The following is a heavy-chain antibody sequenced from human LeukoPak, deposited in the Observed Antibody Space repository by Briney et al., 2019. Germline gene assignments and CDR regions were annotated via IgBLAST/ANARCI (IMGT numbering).Heavy chain of an antibody. V-gene: IGHV4-39*01. J-gene: IGHJ3*02. D-gene: IGHD6-6*01. Sequence: KPSETLSLTCTVSGGSISSGSYYWSWIRQPAGKGLEWIGSIYYSGSTYYNPSLKSRVTISVDTSKNQFSLKLSSVTAADTAVHYCVRLGEYSSSPSDAFDIWGQGTMVTVSS. CDR2: IYYSGST. CDR1: GGSISSGSYY. CDR3: VRLGEYSSSPSDAFDI.